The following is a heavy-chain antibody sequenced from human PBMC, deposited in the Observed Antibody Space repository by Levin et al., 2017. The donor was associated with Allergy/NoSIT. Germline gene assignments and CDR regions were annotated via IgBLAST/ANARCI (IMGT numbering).Heavy chain of an antibody. Sequence: GSLRLSCAASGFTFSSYSMNWVRQAPGKGLEWVSSISSSSSYIYYADSVKGRFTISRDNAKNSLYLQMNSLRAEDTAVYYCARDTQEDYSGSYYISWFDPWGQGTLVTVSS. D-gene: IGHD3-10*01. J-gene: IGHJ5*02. CDR2: ISSSSSYI. V-gene: IGHV3-21*01. CDR3: ARDTQEDYSGSYYISWFDP. CDR1: GFTFSSYS.